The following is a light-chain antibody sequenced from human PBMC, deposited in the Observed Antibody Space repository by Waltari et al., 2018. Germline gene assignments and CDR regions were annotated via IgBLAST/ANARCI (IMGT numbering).Light chain of an antibody. Sequence: EIVLTQSPGTPSLSPGERATLSCRASQSARSRLAWYPQKPGQAPRRLIYGASNRATGIPDRFSGSGSGTDFTLTISRLEPEDFVVYYCQQYGSSPHTFGQGTKLEIK. J-gene: IGKJ2*01. V-gene: IGKV3-20*01. CDR3: QQYGSSPHT. CDR2: GAS. CDR1: QSARSRL.